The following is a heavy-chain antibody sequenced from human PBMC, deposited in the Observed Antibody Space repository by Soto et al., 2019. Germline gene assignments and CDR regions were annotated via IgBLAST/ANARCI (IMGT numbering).Heavy chain of an antibody. CDR1: GYIFSKYA. J-gene: IGHJ5*02. CDR2: LNVGTGNT. V-gene: IGHV1-3*01. CDR3: ARESRDFFLWFDP. Sequence: QVQLVXXXXEVKKPGASVKVSCKASGYIFSKYAIHWVRQVPGHKLEWMGWLNVGTGNTKYSQKFQGRVTITRDTSATTAYMELHSLTSEDTAVYYCARESRDFFLWFDPWGQGTLVTVSS.